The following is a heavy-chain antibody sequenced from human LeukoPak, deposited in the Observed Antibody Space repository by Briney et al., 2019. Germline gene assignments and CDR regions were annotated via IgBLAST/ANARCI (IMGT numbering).Heavy chain of an antibody. CDR1: RFTFSTFA. CDR2: ISYDGNNK. D-gene: IGHD3-10*01. Sequence: GGSLRLSCAATRFTFSTFAMHWVRQAPGKGLEGVSLISYDGNNKYYADSVKGRFTISRDNSKNTLYLQMNSLRAEDTAVYYCARDLADGSGSYYIEGWGQGTLVTVSS. V-gene: IGHV3-30*14. J-gene: IGHJ4*02. CDR3: ARDLADGSGSYYIEG.